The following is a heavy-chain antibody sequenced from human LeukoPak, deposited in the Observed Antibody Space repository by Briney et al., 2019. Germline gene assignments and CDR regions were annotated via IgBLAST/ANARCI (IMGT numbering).Heavy chain of an antibody. J-gene: IGHJ4*02. D-gene: IGHD6-6*01. CDR3: ARGGASSKFFDA. Sequence: PSETLSLTCSDSGVSISNYYWSWIRQPPGKGLEWIAFIYYDGSTNYNPSLKSRATISVDTSKNQYSLNLSSVTPADTAVYYCARGGASSKFFDAWGQGTLVTVSP. V-gene: IGHV4-59*01. CDR2: IYYDGST. CDR1: GVSISNYY.